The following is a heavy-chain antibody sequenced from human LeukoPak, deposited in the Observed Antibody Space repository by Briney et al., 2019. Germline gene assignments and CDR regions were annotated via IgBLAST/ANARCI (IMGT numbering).Heavy chain of an antibody. CDR3: ARLRDSSGYPPVSY. V-gene: IGHV5-51*01. Sequence: GEARQISSKGSGYGFTSDWIGGGRQMPGKGREWRGIIYPGDSDTRYSPSFQGQVTISADKSISTDYLQWSSLKASDTAMYYCARLRDSSGYPPVSYWGQGTLVTVSS. J-gene: IGHJ4*02. CDR2: IYPGDSDT. D-gene: IGHD3-22*01. CDR1: GYGFTSDW.